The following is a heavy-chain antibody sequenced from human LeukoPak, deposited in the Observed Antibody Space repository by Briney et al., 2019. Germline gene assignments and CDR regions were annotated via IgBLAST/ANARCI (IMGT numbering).Heavy chain of an antibody. Sequence: GGSLRLSCAASGFTFSSYGMHWVRQAPGKGLEWVAVISYDGSNKYYADSVKGRFTISRDNSKNTLYLQMNSLRAEDTAVYYCAKERAYYDFWSGYSWFDPWGQGTLVTDSS. CDR1: GFTFSSYG. V-gene: IGHV3-30*18. J-gene: IGHJ5*02. CDR3: AKERAYYDFWSGYSWFDP. CDR2: ISYDGSNK. D-gene: IGHD3-3*01.